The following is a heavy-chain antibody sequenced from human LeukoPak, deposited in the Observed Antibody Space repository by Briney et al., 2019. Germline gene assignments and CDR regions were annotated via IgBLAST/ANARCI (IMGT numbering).Heavy chain of an antibody. D-gene: IGHD3-10*01. J-gene: IGHJ4*02. Sequence: SSETLSLTCAVYGGSFSGYYWSWIRQPPGKGLEWIGEINHSVSTNYNPSLKSRVTISVDTSKNQFSLKLSSVTAADTAVYYCARGDITMVRGVIPIRNYFDYWGQGTLVTVSS. CDR2: INHSVST. V-gene: IGHV4-34*01. CDR3: ARGDITMVRGVIPIRNYFDY. CDR1: GGSFSGYY.